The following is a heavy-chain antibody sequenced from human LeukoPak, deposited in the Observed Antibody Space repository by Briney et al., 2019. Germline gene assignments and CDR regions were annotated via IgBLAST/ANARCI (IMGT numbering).Heavy chain of an antibody. V-gene: IGHV3-48*04. CDR3: ARDKIVGPTNLDY. J-gene: IGHJ4*02. CDR1: GFTFSSYA. Sequence: GGSLRLSCAASGFTFSSYAMTWIRQAPGKGLEWVAYISDTSTTIYYADSVKGRFTISRDNAKNSLYLQMNSLRAEDTAVYYCARDKIVGPTNLDYWGQGTLVTVSS. CDR2: ISDTSTTI. D-gene: IGHD1-26*01.